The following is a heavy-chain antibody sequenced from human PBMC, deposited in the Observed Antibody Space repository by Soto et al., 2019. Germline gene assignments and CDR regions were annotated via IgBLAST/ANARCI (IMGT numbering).Heavy chain of an antibody. D-gene: IGHD3-3*01. CDR3: ARDGGQTRYDFWSGYSGYYGMDV. CDR2: VSAYNGNT. Sequence: ASVKVSCKASGYIFSSYGISWVRQAPGQGLEWMGWVSAYNGNTNYPQKLQGRVTMTTDTSTSTAYMELRSLRSDDTAMYYCARDGGQTRYDFWSGYSGYYGMDVWGQGTTVTVSS. V-gene: IGHV1-18*01. J-gene: IGHJ6*02. CDR1: GYIFSSYG.